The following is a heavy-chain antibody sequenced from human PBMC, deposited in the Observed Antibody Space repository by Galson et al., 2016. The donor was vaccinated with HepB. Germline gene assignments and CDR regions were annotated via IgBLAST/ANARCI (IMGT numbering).Heavy chain of an antibody. CDR3: ARGRLYSGAGGFDL. J-gene: IGHJ4*02. CDR2: ITWNSGGI. Sequence: SLRLSCAASGFTFAAHGMHWVRQTPGKGLEWVSGITWNSGGIQYGDSVKGRFTISRDNAKNSLFLQMNSLRPEDTALYYCARGRLYSGAGGFDLWGQGTLVTVSS. D-gene: IGHD6-19*01. V-gene: IGHV3-9*01. CDR1: GFTFAAHG.